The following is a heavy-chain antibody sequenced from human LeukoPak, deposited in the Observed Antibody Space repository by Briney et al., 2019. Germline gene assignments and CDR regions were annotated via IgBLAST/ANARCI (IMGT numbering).Heavy chain of an antibody. CDR1: GFTFDDYA. Sequence: PGGSLRLSCAASGFTFDDYAMHWVRQAPGKGLEWVSGISWNSGSIGYADSVKGRFTISRDNAKNSLYLQMNSLRAEDTAVYYCARDASYCSSTSCLPVGWFDPWGQGTLVTVSS. D-gene: IGHD2-2*01. V-gene: IGHV3-9*01. CDR2: ISWNSGSI. J-gene: IGHJ5*02. CDR3: ARDASYCSSTSCLPVGWFDP.